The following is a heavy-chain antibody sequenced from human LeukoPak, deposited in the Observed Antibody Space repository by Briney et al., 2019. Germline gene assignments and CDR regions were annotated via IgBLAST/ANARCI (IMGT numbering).Heavy chain of an antibody. J-gene: IGHJ5*02. V-gene: IGHV3-7*04. CDR2: IKQDGSEK. Sequence: AESLRLSCAASGVNFAHDLMTWVRQAPGKGLEWGDNIKQDGSEKVYLDSMKGRFTISRDNSRDSLYLQMNSLRAEDTAVYCARDPGSGWWGGFDLWGQGTLVTVSS. CDR3: ARDPGSGWWGGFDL. CDR1: GVNFAHDL. D-gene: IGHD6-19*01.